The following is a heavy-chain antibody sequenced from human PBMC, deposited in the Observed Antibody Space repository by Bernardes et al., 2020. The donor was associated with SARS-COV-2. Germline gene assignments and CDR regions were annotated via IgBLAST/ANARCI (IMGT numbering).Heavy chain of an antibody. CDR1: GGSIRSSYY. V-gene: IGHV4-39*01. Sequence: SEPLPLTCSVSGGSIRSSYYWACIRQPPGKELEWNGTIYYSGTTQYNPYNPSLKRRVTMSVDTSKNQFSLKLKSVTVADTAIFYCARSAGMDVWGQGTMVTVSS. CDR2: IYYSGTT. CDR3: ARSAGMDV. J-gene: IGHJ6*02.